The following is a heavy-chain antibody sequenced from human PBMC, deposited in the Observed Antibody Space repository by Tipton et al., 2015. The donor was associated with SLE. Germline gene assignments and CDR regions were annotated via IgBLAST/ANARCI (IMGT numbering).Heavy chain of an antibody. Sequence: AGLVKPSETLSLTCAVYGGSFSGYYWSWIRQPPGKGLEWIGEINHSGSTNYNPSLKSRVTISVDTSKNQFSLKLSSVTAADTAVYYCARGRRARRRDGAFDIWGQGTMVTVSS. CDR2: INHSGST. D-gene: IGHD5-24*01. CDR1: GGSFSGYY. J-gene: IGHJ3*02. V-gene: IGHV4-34*01. CDR3: ARGRRARRRDGAFDI.